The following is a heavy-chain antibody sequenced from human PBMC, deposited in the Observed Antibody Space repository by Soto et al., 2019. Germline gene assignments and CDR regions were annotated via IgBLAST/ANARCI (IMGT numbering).Heavy chain of an antibody. CDR3: AKSQSSLYYMDD. CDR1: GFMFSNYA. CDR2: FGGSGGT. Sequence: EVQVLESGGGLVQPGGSLRLSCVGSGFMFSNYAMAWVRQAPGKGLEWVSGFGGSGGTYYADSVKGRYTISRDNSKNTLYLQMNSLRVEDTAVYYCAKSQSSLYYMDDWGKGTAVTVSS. V-gene: IGHV3-23*01. J-gene: IGHJ6*03.